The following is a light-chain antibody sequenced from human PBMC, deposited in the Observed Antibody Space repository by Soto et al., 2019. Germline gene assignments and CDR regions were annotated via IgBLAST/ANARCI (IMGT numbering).Light chain of an antibody. V-gene: IGKV3-11*01. CDR1: QSVSNF. Sequence: EIVLTQSPATLSLSPGERATLSCRASQSVSNFLAWYQQKPGQAPRLLIYDASNRATSIPARFSGSGSGTDFTLTIRSLEHEDFAIYYCQQRANWPLTTFGHGTRLEIK. J-gene: IGKJ5*01. CDR2: DAS. CDR3: QQRANWPLTT.